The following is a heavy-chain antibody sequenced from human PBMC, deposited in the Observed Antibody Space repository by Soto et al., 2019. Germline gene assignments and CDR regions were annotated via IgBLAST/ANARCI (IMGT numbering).Heavy chain of an antibody. CDR1: GYTFTSYG. J-gene: IGHJ4*02. CDR2: ISAYNGDT. Sequence: QVQLVQSGPEVKKPGASVNVSCKASGYTFTSYGVTWVRQAPGQGLEWMGWISAYNGDTEYAQKLQDRVIMTTDTPTSTAYMELTSLTSDDTAVYYCVRGASSLPGFYWGQGTLVTVSS. CDR3: VRGASSLPGFY. D-gene: IGHD6-13*01. V-gene: IGHV1-18*01.